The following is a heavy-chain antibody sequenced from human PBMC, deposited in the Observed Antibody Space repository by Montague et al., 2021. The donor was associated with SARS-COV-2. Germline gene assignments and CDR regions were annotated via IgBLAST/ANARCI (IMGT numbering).Heavy chain of an antibody. CDR2: IFHSGIT. CDR3: ARTEYNWNDWFDP. V-gene: IGHV4-59*13. CDR1: GGSISSYY. J-gene: IGHJ5*02. D-gene: IGHD1-20*01. Sequence: SETLSLTCSVSGGSISSYYWSWIRQSPGKGLEWIGYIFHSGITAYNPSLKSRVTISVDMSKNQFPLQLNSVTAADSAVYYCARTEYNWNDWFDPWGQGTLVTVSS.